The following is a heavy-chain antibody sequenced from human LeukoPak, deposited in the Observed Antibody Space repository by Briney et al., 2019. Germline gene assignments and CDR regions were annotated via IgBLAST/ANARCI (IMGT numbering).Heavy chain of an antibody. CDR1: GFTFSSYW. D-gene: IGHD2-2*01. J-gene: IGHJ4*02. Sequence: PGGSLRLSCAASGFTFSSYWMSWVRQAPGKGLEWVSAISGSGGSTYYADSVKGRFTISRDNSKNTLYLQMNSLRAEDTAVYYCAKDLTYCSSTSCSLEYYFDYWGQGTLVTVSS. V-gene: IGHV3-23*01. CDR2: ISGSGGST. CDR3: AKDLTYCSSTSCSLEYYFDY.